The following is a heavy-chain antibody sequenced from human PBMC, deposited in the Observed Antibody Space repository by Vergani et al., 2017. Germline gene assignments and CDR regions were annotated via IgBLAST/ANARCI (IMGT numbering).Heavy chain of an antibody. CDR3: ASIPRGSAGSDCGDVDV. D-gene: IGHD2-21*02. J-gene: IGHJ6*04. CDR2: IIPIFGTA. V-gene: IGHV1-69*01. CDR1: GGTFSSYA. Sequence: QVQLVQSGAEVKKPGSSVKVSCKASGGTFSSYAISWVRQAPGQGLEWMGGIIPIFGTANYAQKFQGRVTITADESTSTAYMELSSLRSEDTAVYYCASIPRGSAGSDCGDVDVWGKGTTVTVSS.